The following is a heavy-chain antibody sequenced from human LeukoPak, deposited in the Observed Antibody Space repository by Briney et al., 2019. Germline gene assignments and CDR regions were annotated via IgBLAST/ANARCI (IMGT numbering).Heavy chain of an antibody. Sequence: SETLSLTCAVYGGSFSGYYWSWIRQPPGKGLEWIGEINHSGNTNYNPSLKSRVTISVDTSKNQFSLKLSSVTAADTAVYYCASSCSGGSCYVGDYWGQGTLVTVSS. CDR2: INHSGNT. CDR3: ASSCSGGSCYVGDY. D-gene: IGHD2-15*01. V-gene: IGHV4-34*01. CDR1: GGSFSGYY. J-gene: IGHJ4*02.